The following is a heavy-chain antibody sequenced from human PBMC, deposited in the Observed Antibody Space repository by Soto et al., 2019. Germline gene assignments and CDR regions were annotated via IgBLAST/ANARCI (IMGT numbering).Heavy chain of an antibody. Sequence: ASVKVSCKASGYTFTSYGISWVRQAPRQGLEWMGWISAYNGNTNYAQKLQGRVTMTTDTSTSTAYMELRSLRSDDTAVYYCARDGIMITFGGVIVIPKAPHNYYMDVWGKGTTVTVSS. CDR1: GYTFTSYG. CDR3: ARDGIMITFGGVIVIPKAPHNYYMDV. D-gene: IGHD3-16*02. CDR2: ISAYNGNT. V-gene: IGHV1-18*01. J-gene: IGHJ6*03.